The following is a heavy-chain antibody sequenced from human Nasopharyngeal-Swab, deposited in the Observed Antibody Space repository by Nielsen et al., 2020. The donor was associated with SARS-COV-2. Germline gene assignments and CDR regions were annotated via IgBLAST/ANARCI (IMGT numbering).Heavy chain of an antibody. D-gene: IGHD3-10*01. CDR3: VRDESGAFDI. J-gene: IGHJ3*02. Sequence: GESLKISCAASGFTFTTYSMTWVRQAPGQGLEWVANVKQDGGEKFYLDSVKGRFTISRDNAKSSLYLQTTSLRAEDTAVYYCVRDESGAFDIWGQGTMVTVSS. V-gene: IGHV3-7*01. CDR2: VKQDGGEK. CDR1: GFTFTTYS.